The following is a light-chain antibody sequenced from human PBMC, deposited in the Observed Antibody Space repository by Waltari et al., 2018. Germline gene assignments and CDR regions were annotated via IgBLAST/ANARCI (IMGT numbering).Light chain of an antibody. CDR3: ASYTTSATLV. Sequence: QSALTPPASVSGSPGQSITISCTGSSSDVGAHNYVSWYQQHPGKAPKLIIFQVTYRPSGVSDRFSGSKFGNTASLTISGLQAVDEADYYCASYTTSATLVFGGGTKLTVL. CDR1: SSDVGAHNY. J-gene: IGLJ3*02. CDR2: QVT. V-gene: IGLV2-14*03.